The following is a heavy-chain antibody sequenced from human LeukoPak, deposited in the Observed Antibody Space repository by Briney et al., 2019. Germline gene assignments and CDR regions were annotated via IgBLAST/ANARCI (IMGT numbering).Heavy chain of an antibody. D-gene: IGHD2-15*01. CDR1: GYTFTSYY. V-gene: IGHV1-46*01. Sequence: GASVKVSCKASGYTFTSYYMHWVRQAPGQGLEWMGIINPSGGSTSYAQKFQGRVTMTRDTSTSTVYMELSSLRSEDTAAYYCARVTGSCPFGYWGQGTLVTVSS. J-gene: IGHJ4*02. CDR3: ARVTGSCPFGY. CDR2: INPSGGST.